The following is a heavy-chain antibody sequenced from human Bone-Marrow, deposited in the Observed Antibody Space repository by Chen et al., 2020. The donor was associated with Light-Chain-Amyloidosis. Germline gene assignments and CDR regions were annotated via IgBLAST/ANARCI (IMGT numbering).Heavy chain of an antibody. Sequence: QVQLVQSGAEVKKPGSSVKVSCKASGGTFSSYAISWVRQAPGQGLEWMGGIIPIFGTANYAQKFQGRVTITADESTSTAYMELSSLRSDDTAVYYCARDVQLEGTGWFDPWGQGTLVTVSS. J-gene: IGHJ5*02. CDR2: IIPIFGTA. D-gene: IGHD6-6*01. CDR3: ARDVQLEGTGWFDP. CDR1: GGTFSSYA. V-gene: IGHV1-69*01.